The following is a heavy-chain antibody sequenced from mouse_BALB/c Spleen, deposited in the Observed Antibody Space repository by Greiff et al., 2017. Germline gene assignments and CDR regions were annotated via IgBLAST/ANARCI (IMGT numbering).Heavy chain of an antibody. V-gene: IGHV1-67*01. J-gene: IGHJ4*01. CDR1: GYTFTDYA. Sequence: VQLQQSGPELVRPGVSVKISCKGSGYTFTDYAMHWVKQSHAKSLEWIGVISTYYGNTNYNQKFKGKATMTVDKSSSTAYMELARMTSEDSAIYYCARFRPDYYAMDYWGQGTSVTVSS. CDR2: ISTYYGNT. CDR3: ARFRPDYYAMDY.